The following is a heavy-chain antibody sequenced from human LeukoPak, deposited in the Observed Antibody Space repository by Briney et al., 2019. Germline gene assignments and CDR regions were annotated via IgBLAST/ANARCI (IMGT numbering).Heavy chain of an antibody. D-gene: IGHD5-18*01. CDR1: GFTFSNYN. J-gene: IGHJ4*02. V-gene: IGHV3-21*06. CDR3: ATQGEHWLPPFDY. CDR2: IGSSSSYI. Sequence: GGSLRLFCAASGFTFSNYNMNWVRQAPGKGLEWVSSIGSSSSYIYYADSVKGRFTISRDNAKNSLFLQMNSLRAEDTAVYYCATQGEHWLPPFDYWGQGTLVTVSS.